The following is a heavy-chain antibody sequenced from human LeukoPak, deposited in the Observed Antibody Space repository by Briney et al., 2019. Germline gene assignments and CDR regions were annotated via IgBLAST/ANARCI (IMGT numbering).Heavy chain of an antibody. D-gene: IGHD2-15*01. J-gene: IGHJ4*02. CDR1: GGSFSSSSYS. CDR3: ARLSYCSGRSCNFDF. CDR2: IYYGGS. V-gene: IGHV4-39*01. Sequence: SETLSLTCTVSGGSFSSSSYSWGWIRQPPGKGLEWIGSIYYGGSNKPSLKSRVTISEDTSKNQFSVKLTSVTAADTAVYYCARLSYCSGRSCNFDFWGQGTLVTVSS.